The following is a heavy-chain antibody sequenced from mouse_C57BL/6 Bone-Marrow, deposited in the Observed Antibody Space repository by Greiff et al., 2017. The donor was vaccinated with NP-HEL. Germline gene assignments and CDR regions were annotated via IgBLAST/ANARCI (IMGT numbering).Heavy chain of an antibody. CDR3: ARSDTTVVAKRTWFAY. CDR1: GYTFTSYG. CDR2: IYPRSGNT. Sequence: QVQLKESGAELARPGASVKLSCKASGYTFTSYGISWVKQRTGQGLEWIGEIYPRSGNTYYNEKFKGKATLTADKSSSTAYMELRSLTSEDSAVYFCARSDTTVVAKRTWFAYWGQGTLVTVSA. J-gene: IGHJ3*01. D-gene: IGHD1-1*01. V-gene: IGHV1-81*01.